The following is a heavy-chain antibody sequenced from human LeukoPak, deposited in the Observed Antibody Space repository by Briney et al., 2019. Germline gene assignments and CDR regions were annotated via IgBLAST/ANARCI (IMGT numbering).Heavy chain of an antibody. CDR3: ARDYADYVGYFFFDY. Sequence: PGGSLRLSCAASGFTFNNNAMNWVRQAPGKGLEWVSSISGGGETTHYADSAKGRFTISRDNSQNTLYLQMNSLRAEDTAVYYCARDYADYVGYFFFDYWGQGTLVTVSS. V-gene: IGHV3-23*01. J-gene: IGHJ4*02. D-gene: IGHD4-17*01. CDR2: ISGGGETT. CDR1: GFTFNNNA.